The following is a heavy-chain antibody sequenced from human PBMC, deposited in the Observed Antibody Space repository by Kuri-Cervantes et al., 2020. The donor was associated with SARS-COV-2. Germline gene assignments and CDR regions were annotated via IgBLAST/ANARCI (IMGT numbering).Heavy chain of an antibody. Sequence: SETLSLTCAVYGGSFSGYYWSWIRQPPGKGLEWIGEINHSGSTNHNPSLKSRVTISVDTSKNQFSLKLSSVTAADTAVYYCARGSGIAARPSTYNWFDPWGQGTLVTVSS. CDR3: ARGSGIAARPSTYNWFDP. D-gene: IGHD6-6*01. J-gene: IGHJ5*02. V-gene: IGHV4-34*01. CDR1: GGSFSGYY. CDR2: INHSGST.